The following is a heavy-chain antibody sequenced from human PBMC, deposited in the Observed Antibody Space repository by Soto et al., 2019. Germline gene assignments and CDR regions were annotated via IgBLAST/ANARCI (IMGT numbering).Heavy chain of an antibody. D-gene: IGHD6-19*01. Sequence: EVQLLESGGGLVQPGGSLRLSCAASGFTFSSYAMSWVRQAPGKGLEWVSVISGSGGSTYYADSVKGRFTISRDNSKNTLYLQMTSLRAEDTAVYYCARRTSGWDLAYWGQGTLVTVSS. CDR3: ARRTSGWDLAY. J-gene: IGHJ4*02. CDR1: GFTFSSYA. CDR2: ISGSGGST. V-gene: IGHV3-23*01.